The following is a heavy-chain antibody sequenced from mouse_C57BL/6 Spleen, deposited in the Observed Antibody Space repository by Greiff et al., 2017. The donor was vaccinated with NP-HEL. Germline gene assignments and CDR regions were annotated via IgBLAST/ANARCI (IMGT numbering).Heavy chain of an antibody. J-gene: IGHJ4*01. V-gene: IGHV1-76*01. D-gene: IGHD3-1*01. CDR2: IYPGSGNT. CDR3: ARGESSDYAMDY. Sequence: VQLQQSGAELVRPGASVKLSCKASGYTFTDYYINWVKQRPGQGLEWIARIYPGSGNTYYNEKFKGKATLTAEKSSSTAYMQLSSLTSEDSAVYFCARGESSDYAMDYWGQGTSVTVSS. CDR1: GYTFTDYY.